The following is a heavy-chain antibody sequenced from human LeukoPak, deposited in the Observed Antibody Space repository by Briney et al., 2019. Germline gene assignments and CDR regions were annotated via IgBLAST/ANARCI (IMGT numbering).Heavy chain of an antibody. V-gene: IGHV3-33*01. CDR2: IWFDGTNK. Sequence: GGSLRLSCAASGFTFSSYDMHWVRLAPGKGLEWVAAIWFDGTNKYYSDSVKGRFTISRDNSNNTLYLQMDSLRAEDTAVYYCARGNYGYCNSITCYGGLHWGQGTLVTVSS. J-gene: IGHJ4*02. CDR1: GFTFSSYD. D-gene: IGHD2-2*03. CDR3: ARGNYGYCNSITCYGGLH.